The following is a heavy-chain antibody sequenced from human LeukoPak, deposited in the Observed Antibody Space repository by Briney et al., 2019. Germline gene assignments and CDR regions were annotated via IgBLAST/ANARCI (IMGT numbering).Heavy chain of an antibody. CDR3: ARRTVGYCTNGVCSDWFDP. J-gene: IGHJ5*02. D-gene: IGHD2-8*01. V-gene: IGHV4-38-2*01. CDR2: FFHRGST. CDR1: GYSISSGYY. Sequence: SETLSLTCALSGYSISSGYYWGWIRQPPGKGLEWTGSFFHRGSTHYNPSLKSRVTISVDTSKNQFSLKLSSVTAADTAVYYCARRTVGYCTNGVCSDWFDPWGQGTLVTASS.